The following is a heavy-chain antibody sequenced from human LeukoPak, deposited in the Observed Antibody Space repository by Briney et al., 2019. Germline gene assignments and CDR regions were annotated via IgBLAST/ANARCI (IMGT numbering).Heavy chain of an antibody. J-gene: IGHJ4*02. Sequence: SETLSLTCTVSGGSISSSSYYWGWIRQPPGKGLEWIGSIYYSGSTYYNPSLKSRVTISVDTSKNQFSLKLSSVTAADTAVYYCARHADGDYVDYWGQGTLVTVSS. CDR1: GGSISSSSYY. V-gene: IGHV4-39*01. CDR2: IYYSGST. CDR3: ARHADGDYVDY. D-gene: IGHD4-17*01.